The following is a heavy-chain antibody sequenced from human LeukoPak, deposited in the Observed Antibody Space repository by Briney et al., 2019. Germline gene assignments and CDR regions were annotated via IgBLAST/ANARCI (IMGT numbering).Heavy chain of an antibody. CDR3: ARWGSHIVVVTETYGMDV. D-gene: IGHD2-21*02. CDR2: IYPGDSDT. V-gene: IGHV5-51*01. Sequence: GESLKISCKGSGYIFTSYWIGWVRQMPGKGLEWMGIIYPGDSDTRYSPSFQGQVTISADKSISTAYLQWSSLKASDTAMYYCARWGSHIVVVTETYGMDVWGQGTTVTVSS. J-gene: IGHJ6*02. CDR1: GYIFTSYW.